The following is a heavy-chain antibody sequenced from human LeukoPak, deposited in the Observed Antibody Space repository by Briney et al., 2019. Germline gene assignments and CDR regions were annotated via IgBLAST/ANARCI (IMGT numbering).Heavy chain of an antibody. Sequence: GGSLRLSCEVSGFTFSIYWMHWVRQAPGKGLVWLSQINSDGGRTRYADSVKGRLTISRDNAKNTVYLQMNSLRAEDTAMYYCARGRNGFFDYWGHGTLVTVSS. D-gene: IGHD5-24*01. J-gene: IGHJ4*01. V-gene: IGHV3-74*01. CDR2: INSDGGRT. CDR3: ARGRNGFFDY. CDR1: GFTFSIYW.